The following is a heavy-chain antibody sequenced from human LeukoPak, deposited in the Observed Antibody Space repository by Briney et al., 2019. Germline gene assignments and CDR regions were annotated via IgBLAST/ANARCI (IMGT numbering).Heavy chain of an antibody. V-gene: IGHV3-23*01. CDR3: AKKGDFWSGPFDY. CDR2: ISGSGGRA. D-gene: IGHD3-3*01. Sequence: GGSLRLSCAASGFSFSTSAMSWVRQAPGKGLEWVSAISGSGGRAYYADSVEGRFTISRDNSKNTLWLQMNSLRAEDTAVYYCAKKGDFWSGPFDYWGQGTLVTVSS. J-gene: IGHJ4*02. CDR1: GFSFSTSA.